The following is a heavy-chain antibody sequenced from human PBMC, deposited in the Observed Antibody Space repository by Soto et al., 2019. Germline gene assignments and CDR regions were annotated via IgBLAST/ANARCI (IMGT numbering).Heavy chain of an antibody. J-gene: IGHJ4*02. V-gene: IGHV5-51*01. CDR2: IYPGDSDT. D-gene: IGHD3-22*01. CDR3: ARRPHYYDSSGYEGVWY. Sequence: PGESLKISCKGSGYSFTSYWIGWVRQMPGKGLEWMGIIYPGDSDTRYSPSFQGQVTISADKSISTAYLQWSSLKASDTAMYYCARRPHYYDSSGYEGVWYWGQGTLVPVSS. CDR1: GYSFTSYW.